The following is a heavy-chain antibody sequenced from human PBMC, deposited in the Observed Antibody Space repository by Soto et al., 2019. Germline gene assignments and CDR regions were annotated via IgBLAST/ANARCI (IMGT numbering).Heavy chain of an antibody. CDR2: IYGDDDK. J-gene: IGHJ4*02. Sequence: QITLKESGPTLVKPTQTLTLTCTFSGFSLSTSGVGVGWIRQPPGKALEWLALIYGDDDKHYSPSLKSRLTITKDTSKNQVVLTMTNMDPVDTATYYYAHMTYYFDYCGQGTLVTVSS. CDR3: AHMTYYFDY. V-gene: IGHV2-5*02. CDR1: GFSLSTSGVG.